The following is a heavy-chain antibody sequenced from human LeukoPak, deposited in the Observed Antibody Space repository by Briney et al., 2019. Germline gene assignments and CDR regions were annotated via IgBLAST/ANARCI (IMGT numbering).Heavy chain of an antibody. Sequence: SVKVSCKASGGTFSSYAISWVRQAPGQGLEWMGRITPIFGTANYAQKFQGRVTITTDESTSTAYMELSSLRSEDTAVYYCARDTHYYGSGSYCDYWGQGTLVTVSS. V-gene: IGHV1-69*05. CDR2: ITPIFGTA. J-gene: IGHJ4*02. CDR3: ARDTHYYGSGSYCDY. D-gene: IGHD3-10*01. CDR1: GGTFSSYA.